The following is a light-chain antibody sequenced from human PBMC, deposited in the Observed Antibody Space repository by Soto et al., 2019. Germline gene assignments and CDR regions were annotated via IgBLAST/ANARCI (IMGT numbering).Light chain of an antibody. CDR2: AAS. Sequence: IQMTQSPSSLSASVGDRVTVTCRASQTAASYLNWYQQKPGKAPKLLIRAASRLESGVPVRFSGSGSETDFTLTISSLQPEDVATYYCQQSYSTPFTFGPGTKVDV. J-gene: IGKJ3*01. CDR3: QQSYSTPFT. CDR1: QTAASY. V-gene: IGKV1-39*01.